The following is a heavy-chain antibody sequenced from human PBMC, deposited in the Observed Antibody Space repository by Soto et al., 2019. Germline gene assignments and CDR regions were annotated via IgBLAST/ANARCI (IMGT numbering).Heavy chain of an antibody. V-gene: IGHV1-18*01. J-gene: IGHJ4*02. CDR3: AVGCSGGSCPGGFDY. CDR2: ISAYNGNT. D-gene: IGHD2-15*01. CDR1: GYTFTSCG. Sequence: ASVKVSCKASGYTFTSCGISWVRQAPGQGLEWMGWISAYNGNTNYAQKLQGRVTMTTDTSTSTAYMELRSLRSDDTAVYYCAVGCSGGSCPGGFDYWGQGTLVTVSS.